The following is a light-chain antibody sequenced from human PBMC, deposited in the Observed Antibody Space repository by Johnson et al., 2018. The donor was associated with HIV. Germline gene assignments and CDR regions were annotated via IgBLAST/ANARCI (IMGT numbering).Light chain of an antibody. Sequence: QSALTQPPSVSAAPGQKVTISCSGSSSNIGNNFVSWYQQLPGTAPKLLIYANNKRPSGIADRFSGSKSGTSATLGITGLQTGDEADYYCGTWDTGLSGYVFGAGTKVTVL. CDR2: ANN. CDR1: SSNIGNNF. V-gene: IGLV1-51*02. J-gene: IGLJ1*01. CDR3: GTWDTGLSGYV.